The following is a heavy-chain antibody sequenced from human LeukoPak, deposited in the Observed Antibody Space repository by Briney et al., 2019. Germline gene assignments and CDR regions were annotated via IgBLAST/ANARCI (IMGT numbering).Heavy chain of an antibody. J-gene: IGHJ4*02. CDR1: GFTFRSYG. Sequence: PGGSLRLSCAASGFTFRSYGMHWVRHAPGKGLEWVAVISYDGSDKYYADSVKGRFTISRDNSKDTLYLQMNNLRVEDTAIYYCARRIAATGNPVDYWGQGTLVIVSS. CDR3: ARRIAATGNPVDY. CDR2: ISYDGSDK. D-gene: IGHD6-13*01. V-gene: IGHV3-33*01.